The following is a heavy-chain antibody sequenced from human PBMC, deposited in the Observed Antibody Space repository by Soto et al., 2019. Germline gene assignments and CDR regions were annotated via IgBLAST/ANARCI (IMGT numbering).Heavy chain of an antibody. J-gene: IGHJ6*02. Sequence: PSETLSLTCAPPGSSPSNGCYCCRWIRQPPGKGLERLRYIYYRGSTNYNPPLKSRVTISVDTSKNQFSLNLSSVTAADSAVYYCAGQPTAGSFYDLGSYYYYYGMDVWGQGTTVTVSS. CDR1: GSSPSNGCYC. D-gene: IGHD3-16*01. CDR2: IYYRGST. V-gene: IGHV4-61*01. CDR3: AGQPTAGSFYDLGSYYYYYGMDV.